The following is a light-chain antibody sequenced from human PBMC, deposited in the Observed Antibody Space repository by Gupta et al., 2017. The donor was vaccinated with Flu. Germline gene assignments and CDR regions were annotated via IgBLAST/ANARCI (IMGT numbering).Light chain of an antibody. CDR2: GAS. V-gene: IGKV3-20*01. CDR3: QQYKT. CDR1: QSVSSY. J-gene: IGKJ2*01. Sequence: EIVLTQSLGTLSLSPGERATLSCRASQSVSSYLTWYQQKPGQAPRLLIYGASSRATGIPDRFSGSVSGTDFTLTISRLEPEDFAVYYCQQYKTFGQGTKLEIK.